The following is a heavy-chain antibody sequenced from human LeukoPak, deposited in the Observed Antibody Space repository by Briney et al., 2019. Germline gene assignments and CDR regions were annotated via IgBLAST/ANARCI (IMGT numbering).Heavy chain of an antibody. D-gene: IGHD4-11*01. V-gene: IGHV3-33*01. CDR2: IWHDGGIK. J-gene: IGHJ4*02. CDR1: GFTFSNYG. CDR3: SNAFDY. Sequence: GGSLRLSCAASGFTFSNYGMHWVRQAPGKGLEWVAGIWHDGGIKDYIDSVKGRFTISRDNSKNTVYLQMNSLRSEDTAVYYCSNAFDYWGQGTLVTVSS.